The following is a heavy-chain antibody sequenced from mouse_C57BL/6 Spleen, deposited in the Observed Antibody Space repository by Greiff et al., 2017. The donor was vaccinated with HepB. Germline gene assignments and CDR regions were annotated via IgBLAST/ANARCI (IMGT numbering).Heavy chain of an antibody. CDR2: IYPGDGGT. V-gene: IGHV1-82*01. CDR3: ARDYGSSYFFDY. Sequence: VQLQQSGPELVKPGASVKISCKASGYAFSSSWMNWVKQRPGKGLEWIGRIYPGDGGTNYNGKFKGKATLTADKSSSTAYMQLSSLTSEDSAVYFCARDYGSSYFFDYWGQGTTLTVSS. J-gene: IGHJ2*01. D-gene: IGHD1-1*01. CDR1: GYAFSSSW.